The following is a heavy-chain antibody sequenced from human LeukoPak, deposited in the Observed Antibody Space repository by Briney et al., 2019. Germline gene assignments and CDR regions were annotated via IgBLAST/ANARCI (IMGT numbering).Heavy chain of an antibody. J-gene: IGHJ4*02. CDR2: IIPIFGTA. D-gene: IGHD5-24*01. Sequence: ASVKVSCKASGGTFSSYAISWVRQAPGQGLEWMGGIIPIFGTANYAQKFQGRVTITADESTSAAYMELSSLRSEDTAVYYCARGGGDSYNLPFDYWGQGTLVTVSS. CDR1: GGTFSSYA. V-gene: IGHV1-69*13. CDR3: ARGGGDSYNLPFDY.